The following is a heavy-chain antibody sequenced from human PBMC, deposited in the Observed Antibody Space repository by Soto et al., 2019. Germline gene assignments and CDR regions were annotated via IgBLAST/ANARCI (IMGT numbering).Heavy chain of an antibody. V-gene: IGHV4-59*02. Sequence: XTLSLPCTVSGGSVSSYDWNWIRQPPGKGLEWRGYIFYSGNTYYNPSLESRFTRSIDTSKNQCSLKFNSVTSADTAVYYCARGRGHSWGQGTLATVS. CDR2: IFYSGNT. D-gene: IGHD3-10*01. CDR1: GGSVSSYD. J-gene: IGHJ4*02. CDR3: ARGRGHS.